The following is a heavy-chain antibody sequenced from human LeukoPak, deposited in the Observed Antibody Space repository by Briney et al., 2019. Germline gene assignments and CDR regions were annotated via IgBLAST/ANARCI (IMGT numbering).Heavy chain of an antibody. Sequence: GASVKVSCKASGGTFSSYAISWVRQAPGQGLEWMRGIIPIFGTANYAQKFQGRVTITTDESTSTAYMELSSLRSDDTAVYYCARVPMGYYYYYYMDVWGKGTTVTVSS. V-gene: IGHV1-69*05. CDR3: ARVPMGYYYYYYMDV. CDR1: GGTFSSYA. J-gene: IGHJ6*03. D-gene: IGHD3-10*01. CDR2: IIPIFGTA.